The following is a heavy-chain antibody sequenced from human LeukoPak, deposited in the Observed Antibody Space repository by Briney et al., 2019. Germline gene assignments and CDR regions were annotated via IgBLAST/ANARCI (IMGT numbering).Heavy chain of an antibody. CDR3: ARNKKGDVDIVATTTNWFDP. CDR2: INPNSGGT. V-gene: IGHV1-2*02. D-gene: IGHD5-12*01. CDR1: GYTFTGYY. J-gene: IGHJ5*02. Sequence: ASVKVSCKASGYTFTGYYMHWVRQAPGQGLEWMGWINPNSGGTNYAQKFQGRVTMTRDTSISTAYMELSRLRSDDTAVYYCARNKKGDVDIVATTTNWFDPWGQGTLVTVSS.